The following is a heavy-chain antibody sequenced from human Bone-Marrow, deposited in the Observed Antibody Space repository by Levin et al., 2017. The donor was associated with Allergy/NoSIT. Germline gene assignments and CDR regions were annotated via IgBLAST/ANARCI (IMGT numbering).Heavy chain of an antibody. V-gene: IGHV3-11*05. J-gene: IGHJ5*02. CDR2: LLLLFLSS. CDR1: GFTFSDYF. CDR3: ARDTNCSGGSCSSGRNLDWFDP. D-gene: IGHD2-15*01. Sequence: SLILSCSSSGFTFSDYFMTWIRQAPGPFLFFLSSLLLLFLSSSSLPPFKGRFTISRDNARNLLFLQMDSLRAEDTAVYECARDTNCSGGSCSSGRNLDWFDPWGQGTLVTVSS.